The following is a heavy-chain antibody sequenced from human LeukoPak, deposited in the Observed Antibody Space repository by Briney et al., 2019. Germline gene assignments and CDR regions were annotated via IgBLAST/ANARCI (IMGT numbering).Heavy chain of an antibody. CDR3: AKDLGIGYYDSSGVDY. CDR2: IRYDGSNK. CDR1: GFTFSNYG. D-gene: IGHD3-22*01. J-gene: IGHJ4*02. V-gene: IGHV3-30*02. Sequence: PGGSLRLSCAASGFTFSNYGMHWVRQTPGKGLEWVAFIRYDGSNKYYADSVKGRFTISRDNSKNTLHLQMNSLRAEDTAVYYCAKDLGIGYYDSSGVDYWGQGTLVTVSS.